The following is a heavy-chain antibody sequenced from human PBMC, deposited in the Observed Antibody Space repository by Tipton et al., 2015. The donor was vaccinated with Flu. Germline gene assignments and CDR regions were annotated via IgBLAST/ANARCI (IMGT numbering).Heavy chain of an antibody. D-gene: IGHD5-18*01. CDR2: ISSSGSTI. V-gene: IGHV3-48*03. Sequence: SLRLSCAAPGFTFSSYEMNWVRQDPGKGLEWVSYISSSGSTIYYADSVKGRFTISRDNAKNSLYLQMNSLRAEDTAVYYCARADTAMVTYYFDYWRQGTLVTVSS. CDR1: GFTFSSYE. CDR3: ARADTAMVTYYFDY. J-gene: IGHJ4*02.